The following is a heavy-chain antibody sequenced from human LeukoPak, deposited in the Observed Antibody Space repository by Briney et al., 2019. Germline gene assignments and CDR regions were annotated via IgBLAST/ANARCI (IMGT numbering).Heavy chain of an antibody. D-gene: IGHD3-3*01. J-gene: IGHJ6*02. V-gene: IGHV1-46*01. CDR1: GYTFTGYY. Sequence: GASVKVSCKASGYTFTGYYMHWVRQAPGQGLEWMGIINPSGGSTSYTQKFQGRVTMTRDTSTSTVYMELSSLRSEDTAVYYCAREGFLPKISDFWSGLGPYYYYGMDVWGQGTTVTVSS. CDR3: AREGFLPKISDFWSGLGPYYYYGMDV. CDR2: INPSGGST.